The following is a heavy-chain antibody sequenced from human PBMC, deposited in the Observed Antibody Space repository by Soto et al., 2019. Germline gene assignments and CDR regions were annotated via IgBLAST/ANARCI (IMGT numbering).Heavy chain of an antibody. CDR3: ARENPTPTGGFDY. CDR2: IYSGGST. D-gene: IGHD4-17*01. Sequence: VSLRLACAACWFTVSSNYMSWVRQAPGKGLEWVSVIYSGGSTYYADSVKGRFTISRDNSKNTLYLQMNSLRAEDTAVYYCARENPTPTGGFDYWGQGTLVTVSS. J-gene: IGHJ4*02. V-gene: IGHV3-53*01. CDR1: WFTVSSNY.